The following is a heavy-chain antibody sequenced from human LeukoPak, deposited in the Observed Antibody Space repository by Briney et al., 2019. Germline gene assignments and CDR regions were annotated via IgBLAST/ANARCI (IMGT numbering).Heavy chain of an antibody. CDR3: ARANYFDY. V-gene: IGHV4-59*01. J-gene: IGHJ4*02. CDR2: LYYSGST. Sequence: SETPFLTCTVSGGSISGYYWSWFRQPPGKGPEWIGTLYYSGSTNYNPSLKSRVTMSVDTSKNQFSLKLSSVTAADTAVYYCARANYFDYWGQGTLVTVSS. CDR1: GGSISGYY.